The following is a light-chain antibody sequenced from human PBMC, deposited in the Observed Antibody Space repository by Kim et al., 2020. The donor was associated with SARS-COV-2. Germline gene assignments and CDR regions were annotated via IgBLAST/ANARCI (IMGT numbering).Light chain of an antibody. CDR2: RNN. J-gene: IGLJ3*02. Sequence: SHTATLTCPGNSNNVGDQGAAWLQQHQGHPPKLLSYRNNSRPSGISERLSASRSGNTASLTITGLQAEDGADYYCSAWDTSLSAWVFGGGTQLTVL. CDR1: SNNVGDQG. CDR3: SAWDTSLSAWV. V-gene: IGLV10-54*01.